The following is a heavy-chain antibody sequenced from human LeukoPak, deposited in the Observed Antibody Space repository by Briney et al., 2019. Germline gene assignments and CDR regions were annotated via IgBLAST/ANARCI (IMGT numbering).Heavy chain of an antibody. Sequence: GGSLRLSCAASGFTFSTYDMHWVRQAPGKGLEWVSGINSSGRTYYTDSVKGRFTISRDNSKNTLYLQMHSLRAEDTAVYYCAKGGYFAFETWGQGTMVAVSS. D-gene: IGHD2-2*03. J-gene: IGHJ3*02. CDR3: AKGGYFAFET. CDR2: INSSGRT. CDR1: GFTFSTYD. V-gene: IGHV3-23*01.